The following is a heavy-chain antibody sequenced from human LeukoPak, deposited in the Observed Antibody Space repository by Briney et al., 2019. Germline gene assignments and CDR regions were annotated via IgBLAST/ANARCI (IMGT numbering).Heavy chain of an antibody. J-gene: IGHJ5*02. CDR3: AVSSSTADFDP. V-gene: IGHV4-61*02. Sequence: SETLSLTCTVPGGSISSSSYYWSWVRQPAGKGLEWIGRIYTSGSTDYNPSLKSRVTRSVDTSRNQFSLKLTSVTAADTAVYYCAVSSSTADFDPWGQGTLVTVSS. CDR2: IYTSGST. CDR1: GGSISSSSYY. D-gene: IGHD6-6*01.